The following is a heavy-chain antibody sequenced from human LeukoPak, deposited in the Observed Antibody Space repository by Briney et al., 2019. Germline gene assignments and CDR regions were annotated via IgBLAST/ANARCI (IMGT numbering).Heavy chain of an antibody. Sequence: GGSLRLSCAASGFTFSSYGMSWVRQAPGKGLEWVSLIYSGGSTYYADSVKGRFTISRDNSKNTLYLQMNSLRAEDTAVYYCAKQFLWFGELSHFDYWGQGTLVTVSS. D-gene: IGHD3-10*01. CDR3: AKQFLWFGELSHFDY. V-gene: IGHV3-66*04. CDR2: IYSGGST. J-gene: IGHJ4*02. CDR1: GFTFSSYG.